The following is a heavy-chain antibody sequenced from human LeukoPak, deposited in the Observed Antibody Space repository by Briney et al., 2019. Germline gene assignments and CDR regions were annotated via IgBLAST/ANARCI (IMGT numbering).Heavy chain of an antibody. V-gene: IGHV4-38-2*02. J-gene: IGHJ4*02. Sequence: SETLSLTCTVSGYSISCGYYWGWVRQPPGKGLEWIGSIYRSGSTYYNPSLKSRVTMSVDTSKNQFSLKLRSVTAADTAVYYCARDDYGDPFDYWGQGTLVIVSS. CDR2: IYRSGST. CDR3: ARDDYGDPFDY. CDR1: GYSISCGYY. D-gene: IGHD4/OR15-4a*01.